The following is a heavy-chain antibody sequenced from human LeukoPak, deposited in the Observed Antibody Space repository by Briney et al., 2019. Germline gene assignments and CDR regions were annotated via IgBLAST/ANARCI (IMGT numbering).Heavy chain of an antibody. CDR1: GFTFRNAW. D-gene: IGHD1-7*01. V-gene: IGHV3-15*01. CDR3: TMGQNRGTRQFDH. Sequence: GGSLRLSCAASGFTFRNAWMSWVRQAPGKGLEWVGHFKSETDGGTTDYAAPVEGRFTMSRDDSKSIVYLQMNSLKTEDTAVYYCTMGQNRGTRQFDHWGQGTVVTVSS. J-gene: IGHJ4*02. CDR2: FKSETDGGTT.